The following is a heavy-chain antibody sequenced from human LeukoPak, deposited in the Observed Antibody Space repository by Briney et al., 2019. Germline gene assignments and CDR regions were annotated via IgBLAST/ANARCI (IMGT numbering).Heavy chain of an antibody. V-gene: IGHV4-59*12. J-gene: IGHJ4*02. CDR1: GGSISSYY. CDR3: ARDRGFGESVLVYYFDY. CDR2: IYYSGST. D-gene: IGHD3-10*01. Sequence: SETLSLTCTVSGGSISSYYWSWIRQPPGKGLEWIGYIYYSGSTNYNPSLKSRVTISVDTSKNQFSLKLSSVTAADTAVYYCARDRGFGESVLVYYFDYWGQGTLVTVSS.